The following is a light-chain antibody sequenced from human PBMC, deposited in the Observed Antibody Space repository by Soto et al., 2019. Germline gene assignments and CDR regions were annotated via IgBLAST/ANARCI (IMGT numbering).Light chain of an antibody. V-gene: IGKV1-5*01. Sequence: DVQMTQSPSTLSASVGDRVTITCRASQSINNLLAWYQQKPGKAPKFLIYDVSTLESGVPSRFSGSGSGTEFTLTISILHPEDFATYYCQQYDSYPLTFGGGTKVDIK. CDR3: QQYDSYPLT. J-gene: IGKJ4*01. CDR1: QSINNL. CDR2: DVS.